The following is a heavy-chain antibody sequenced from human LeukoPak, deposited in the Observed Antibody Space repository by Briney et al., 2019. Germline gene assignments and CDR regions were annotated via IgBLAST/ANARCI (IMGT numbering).Heavy chain of an antibody. CDR3: ARQPRREMAMQVAINYFDY. CDR1: GGSISSSDYY. D-gene: IGHD5-24*01. V-gene: IGHV4-39*01. Sequence: PSETLSLTCTVSGGSISSSDYYWGWIRQPPGKGLEWIGSIYYGGSTYYNPSLKSRVTISVDTSMNQFSLKLSFVTTADTAVYYCARQPRREMAMQVAINYFDYWGQGTLVTVSS. CDR2: IYYGGST. J-gene: IGHJ4*02.